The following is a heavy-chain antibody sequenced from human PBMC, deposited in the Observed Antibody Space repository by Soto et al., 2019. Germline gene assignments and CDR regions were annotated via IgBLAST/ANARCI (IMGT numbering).Heavy chain of an antibody. CDR1: GFTFSSYS. V-gene: IGHV3-48*01. CDR3: ARAPKIMITFGGAFDI. Sequence: GGSLRLSCAASGFTFSSYSMNWVRQAPGKGLEWVSYISSSSSTIYYADFVKGRFTISRDNAKNSLYLQMNSLRAEDTAVYYCARAPKIMITFGGAFDIWGQGTMVTVSS. J-gene: IGHJ3*02. CDR2: ISSSSSTI. D-gene: IGHD3-16*01.